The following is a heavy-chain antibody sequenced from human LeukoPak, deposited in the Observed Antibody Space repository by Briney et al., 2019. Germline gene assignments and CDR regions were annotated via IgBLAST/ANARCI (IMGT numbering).Heavy chain of an antibody. CDR3: ARALSIVEDYYYYGMDV. V-gene: IGHV3-53*04. D-gene: IGHD3-22*01. Sequence: GGSLRLSCAAPGFTVSSNYMSWVRQAPWQGLEWVSVIYSDGSTYYADSVKGRFTISRHNSKNTLYLQMNSLRAEDTAVYYCARALSIVEDYYYYGMDVWGQGTTVTVSS. CDR1: GFTVSSNY. J-gene: IGHJ6*02. CDR2: IYSDGST.